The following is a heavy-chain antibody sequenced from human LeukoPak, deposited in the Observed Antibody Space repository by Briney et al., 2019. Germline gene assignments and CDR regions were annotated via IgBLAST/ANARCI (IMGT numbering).Heavy chain of an antibody. CDR3: GTHAGRTGSDD. CDR1: GFIFSGYY. V-gene: IGHV3-11*01. D-gene: IGHD3/OR15-3a*01. Sequence: GGSLRLSCATSGFIFSGYYMSWIRQAPGKGLEWVSYISGRGNDISYADSVKGRFTISRDNAKGSLYLQMNSLRAADTAVYYCGTHAGRTGSDDWGQGTLVTVSS. J-gene: IGHJ4*02. CDR2: ISGRGNDI.